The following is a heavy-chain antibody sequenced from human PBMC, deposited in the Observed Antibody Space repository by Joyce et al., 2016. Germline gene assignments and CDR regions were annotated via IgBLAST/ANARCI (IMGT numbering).Heavy chain of an antibody. CDR2: VSYTVST. Sequence: QLLLQESGPGLVKPSETLSLTCTVSGGSISSSSYFWGWIRQPPGKGLEWIGTVSYTVSTYYNPSLKSRVTIFVDTPKNQFSLKLSSVTAADTAVFYCARHVERGSRFLDPFDPWGPGTLVTVSS. CDR1: GGSISSSSYF. J-gene: IGHJ5*02. V-gene: IGHV4-39*01. CDR3: ARHVERGSRFLDPFDP. D-gene: IGHD3-3*01.